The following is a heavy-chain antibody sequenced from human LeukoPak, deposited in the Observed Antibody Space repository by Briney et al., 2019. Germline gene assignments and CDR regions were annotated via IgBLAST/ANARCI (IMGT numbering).Heavy chain of an antibody. CDR3: ARDGSPNYYDSSGYYY. CDR1: GFTFSSYA. Sequence: GRSLRLSCAASGFTFSSYAMHWVRQAPGKGLEWVAVISYDGSNKYYADSVKGRFTISRDNSKNTLYLQMNSLRAEDTAVNYCARDGSPNYYDSSGYYYWGQGTLVTVSS. CDR2: ISYDGSNK. V-gene: IGHV3-30-3*01. D-gene: IGHD3-22*01. J-gene: IGHJ4*02.